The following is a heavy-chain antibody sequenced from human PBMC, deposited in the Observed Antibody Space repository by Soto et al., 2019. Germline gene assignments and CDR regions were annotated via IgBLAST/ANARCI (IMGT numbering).Heavy chain of an antibody. CDR1: GYTFTTYG. CDR3: ARYPVRRLTSMAWTYFDF. Sequence: QVQLVQSGGEVKKPGASVTVSCKASGYTFTTYGITWVRQAPGQGLEWMGWISVYNGDTNYAQKFRGRVTMTTDTSTSTAYMDLGSLRSDDTAVYCCARYPVRRLTSMAWTYFDFWGQGTLVTVSS. V-gene: IGHV1-18*01. D-gene: IGHD5-18*01. CDR2: ISVYNGDT. J-gene: IGHJ4*02.